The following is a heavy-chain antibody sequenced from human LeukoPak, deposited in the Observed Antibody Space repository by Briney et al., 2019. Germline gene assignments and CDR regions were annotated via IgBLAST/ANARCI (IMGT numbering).Heavy chain of an antibody. D-gene: IGHD6-19*01. CDR1: GFTFSSYG. Sequence: GRSLRLSCAASGFTFSSYGMHWVRQAPGKGLEWVAVIWYDGSNKYYADSVKGRFTISRDNSKNTLYLQMNSLRAEDTAVYYCARDRGGSSGWYTFNYWGQGTLVTVSS. V-gene: IGHV3-33*01. CDR2: IWYDGSNK. J-gene: IGHJ4*02. CDR3: ARDRGGSSGWYTFNY.